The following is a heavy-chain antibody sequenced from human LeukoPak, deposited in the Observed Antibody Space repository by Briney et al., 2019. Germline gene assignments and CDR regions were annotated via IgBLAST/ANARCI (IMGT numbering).Heavy chain of an antibody. CDR3: ARATSPKGAFDI. CDR2: ISSSSSYI. J-gene: IGHJ3*02. V-gene: IGHV3-21*01. Sequence: NAGGSLRLSCAASGFTFSSYSMNWVRQAPGKGLEWVSSISSSSSYIYYADSVKGRFTISRDNAKNSLYLQMNSLRAEVTAVYYCARATSPKGAFDIWGQGTMVTVSS. CDR1: GFTFSSYS.